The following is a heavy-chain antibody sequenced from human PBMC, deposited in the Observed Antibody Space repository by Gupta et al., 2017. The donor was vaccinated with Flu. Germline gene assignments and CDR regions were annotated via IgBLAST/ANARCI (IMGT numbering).Heavy chain of an antibody. CDR3: ARDGGDSSGYLGISGY. V-gene: IGHV4-38-2*02. CDR2: IYHSGST. CDR1: GYSISSGYY. Sequence: QVQLQESGPGLVKPSETLSLTCAVSGYSISSGYYWGWIRQPPGKGLEWIGSIYHSGSTYYNPSLKSRVTISVDTSKNQFSLKLSSVTAADTAVYYCARDGGDSSGYLGISGYWGQGTLVTVSS. D-gene: IGHD3-22*01. J-gene: IGHJ4*02.